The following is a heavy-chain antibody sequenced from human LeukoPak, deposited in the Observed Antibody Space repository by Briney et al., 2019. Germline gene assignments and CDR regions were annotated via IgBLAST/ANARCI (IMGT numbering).Heavy chain of an antibody. CDR2: VSLSGLT. CDR3: SRENGAFSPFGY. J-gene: IGHJ4*02. CDR1: GGAITSTNW. V-gene: IGHV4-4*02. Sequence: SETLSLTCGVSGGAITSTNWWSWVRQPPGQGLEWIGEVSLSGLTNYNPSLSSRVIMALDTSKNHLSLHLTSVTAADTAVYYCSRENGAFSPFGYWGQGYLVTVLS. D-gene: IGHD2-8*01.